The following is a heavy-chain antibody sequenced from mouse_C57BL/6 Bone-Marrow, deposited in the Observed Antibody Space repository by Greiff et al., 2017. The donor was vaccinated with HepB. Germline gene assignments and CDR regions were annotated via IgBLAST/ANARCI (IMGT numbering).Heavy chain of an antibody. V-gene: IGHV2-5*01. CDR3: SIYGSSYYWYFDV. CDR2: IWRGGST. J-gene: IGHJ1*03. Sequence: VQRVESGPGLVQPSQSLSITCTVSGFSLTSYGVHWVRQSPGKGLEWLGVIWRGGSTDYNAAFMSRLSITKDNSKSQVFVKMNSLQADDTAIYYCSIYGSSYYWYFDVWGTGTTVTVSS. D-gene: IGHD1-1*01. CDR1: GFSLTSYG.